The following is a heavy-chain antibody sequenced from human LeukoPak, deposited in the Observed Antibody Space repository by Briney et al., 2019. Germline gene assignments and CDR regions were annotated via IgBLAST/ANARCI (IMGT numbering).Heavy chain of an antibody. V-gene: IGHV3-7*01. J-gene: IGHJ6*02. Sequence: GGSLRLSCAASGFTFSSYLMSWVRQAPGKGLEWVANIKQDGSEKYYVDSVKGRFTISRDNAKNSLYLQMNSLRAEDTAVYYCARDFPAAASYYYYGMDVWGQGTTVTVSS. CDR1: GFTFSSYL. D-gene: IGHD6-13*01. CDR2: IKQDGSEK. CDR3: ARDFPAAASYYYYGMDV.